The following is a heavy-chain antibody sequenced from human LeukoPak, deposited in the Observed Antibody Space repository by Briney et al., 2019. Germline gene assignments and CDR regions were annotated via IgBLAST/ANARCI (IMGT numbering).Heavy chain of an antibody. Sequence: SETLSLTCAVYGGSFSGYYWSWIRQPPGKGLEWIGEINHSGSTNYSPSLKSRVTTSVDTSKNQFSLKLTSVTAADTAVYYCARAYRSSWYSNWFDPWGQGTLVTVSS. J-gene: IGHJ5*02. V-gene: IGHV4-34*01. CDR2: INHSGST. D-gene: IGHD6-13*01. CDR1: GGSFSGYY. CDR3: ARAYRSSWYSNWFDP.